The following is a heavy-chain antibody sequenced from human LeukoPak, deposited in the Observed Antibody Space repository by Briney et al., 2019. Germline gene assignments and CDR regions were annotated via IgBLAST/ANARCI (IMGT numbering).Heavy chain of an antibody. D-gene: IGHD3-10*01. J-gene: IGHJ4*02. V-gene: IGHV4-34*01. CDR2: IYHDGNT. Sequence: SETLSLTCAVYGGSFSSYYWSWIRQPPGKGLEWIAEIYHDGNTNYNPSLKSRVTISVDTSKNQFSLKLSSVTAADTAVYYCARDAGAMVRGVTLDYWGQGTLVTVSS. CDR3: ARDAGAMVRGVTLDY. CDR1: GGSFSSYY.